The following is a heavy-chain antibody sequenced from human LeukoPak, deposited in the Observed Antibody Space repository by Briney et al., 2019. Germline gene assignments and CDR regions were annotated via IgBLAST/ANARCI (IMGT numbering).Heavy chain of an antibody. V-gene: IGHV4-38-2*02. CDR2: IYHSGST. CDR3: ARGYTAMAIDY. D-gene: IGHD5-18*01. CDR1: GYSISSGYY. Sequence: SETLSLTCTVSGYSISSGYYWGWIRQPPGKGLEWIGSIYHSGSTYYNPSLKGRVTISVDTSKNQFSLKLSSVTAADTAVYYCARGYTAMAIDYWGQGTLVTVSS. J-gene: IGHJ4*02.